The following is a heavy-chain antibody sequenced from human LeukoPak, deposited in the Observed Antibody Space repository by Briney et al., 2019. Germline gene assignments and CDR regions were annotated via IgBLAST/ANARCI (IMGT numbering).Heavy chain of an antibody. CDR3: AKGPKYEFWSGTRDYYFDY. CDR2: ISGSGGST. Sequence: GGSLRLSCSASGFTFCSFDRIRVRQAPGKGLEWVSAISGSGGSTYYADSVKGRLTISRDNSRITLYLQINSLRAEDTAVYYCAKGPKYEFWSGTRDYYFDYWGQGTLVTVPS. J-gene: IGHJ4*02. V-gene: IGHV3-23*01. D-gene: IGHD3-3*01. CDR1: GFTFCSFD.